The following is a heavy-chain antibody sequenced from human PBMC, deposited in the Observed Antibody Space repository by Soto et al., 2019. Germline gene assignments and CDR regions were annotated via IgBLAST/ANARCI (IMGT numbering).Heavy chain of an antibody. D-gene: IGHD3-10*01. V-gene: IGHV4-4*07. CDR1: GGSISSYY. J-gene: IGHJ5*02. Sequence: LSLTCTVSGGSISSYYWSWIRQPAEKGLEWIGRIYTSGSTNYNPSLKSRVTMSVDTSKNQFSLKLSSVTAADTAVYYCARVNPYYYGSGSYNELFDPWGQGTLVTVSS. CDR2: IYTSGST. CDR3: ARVNPYYYGSGSYNELFDP.